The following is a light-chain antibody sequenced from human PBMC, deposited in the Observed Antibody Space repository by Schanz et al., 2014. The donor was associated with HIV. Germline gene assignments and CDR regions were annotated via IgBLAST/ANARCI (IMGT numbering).Light chain of an antibody. CDR3: QQYKSHSPFT. Sequence: EIVLTQSPGTLSLSPGERATLSCRASQSVSSSYLAWYQQKPGQAPRLLIYGASSRATGIPDRFSGSGSGTEFTLTIGSLQLDDSATYYCQQYKSHSPFTFGQGTKVEIK. J-gene: IGKJ2*01. V-gene: IGKV3-20*01. CDR2: GAS. CDR1: QSVSSSY.